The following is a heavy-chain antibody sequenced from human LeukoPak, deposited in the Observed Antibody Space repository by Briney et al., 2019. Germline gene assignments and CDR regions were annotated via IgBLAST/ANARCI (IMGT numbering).Heavy chain of an antibody. CDR3: AKERYDSSGYYYGAVDY. CDR2: ISSSSSYI. D-gene: IGHD3-22*01. Sequence: GGSLRLSCAASGFTFSSYSMNWVRQAPGKGLEWVSSISSSSSYIYYADSVKGRFTISRDNAKNSLYLQMNSLRAEDTAVYYCAKERYDSSGYYYGAVDYWGQGTLVTVSS. V-gene: IGHV3-21*01. J-gene: IGHJ4*02. CDR1: GFTFSSYS.